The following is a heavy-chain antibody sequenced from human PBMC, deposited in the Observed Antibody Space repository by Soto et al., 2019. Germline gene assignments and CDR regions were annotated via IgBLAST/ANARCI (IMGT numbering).Heavy chain of an antibody. CDR1: VFTFRYFG. Sequence: PWGSLRISCAPCVFTFRYFGMHWVRQTPGKRLEWVALVASNENNQYYGDSVKGRFTISRDNSKNTVYLQMNSLRPDDTAVYYCAKDAFHATFDCWGQGTMVTGSS. V-gene: IGHV3-30*02. J-gene: IGHJ3*01. CDR3: AKDAFHATFDC. CDR2: VASNENNQ. D-gene: IGHD2-8*01.